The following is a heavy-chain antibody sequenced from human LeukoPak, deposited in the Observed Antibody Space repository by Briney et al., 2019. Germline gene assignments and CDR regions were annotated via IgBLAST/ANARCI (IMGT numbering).Heavy chain of an antibody. Sequence: NPGGSLRLSCAASGFAFSDYYMNWIRQAPGKGLEWVSYISSSSSTIYYADSVKGRFTISRDNAKNSLYLQMNSLRAEDTAVYYCARGPYDSSGYYDYWGQGTLVTVSS. J-gene: IGHJ4*02. CDR3: ARGPYDSSGYYDY. CDR1: GFAFSDYY. D-gene: IGHD3-22*01. CDR2: ISSSSSTI. V-gene: IGHV3-11*01.